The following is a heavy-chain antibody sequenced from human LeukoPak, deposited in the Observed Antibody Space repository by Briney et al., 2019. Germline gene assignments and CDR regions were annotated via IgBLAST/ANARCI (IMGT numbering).Heavy chain of an antibody. CDR1: GGSINNYY. J-gene: IGHJ4*02. D-gene: IGHD5-24*01. Sequence: TSETLSLTCTVSGGSINNYYWNWIRQPPGKGLEWIGYIYYSRSTNYNPSLESRVTISVDTSKNQFSLKLSSVTAADTAVYYCAREEDGYNYVDYWGQGTLVTVSS. CDR3: AREEDGYNYVDY. CDR2: IYYSRST. V-gene: IGHV4-59*12.